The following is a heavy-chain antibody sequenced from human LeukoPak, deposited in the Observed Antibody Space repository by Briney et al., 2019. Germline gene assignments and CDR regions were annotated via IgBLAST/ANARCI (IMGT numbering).Heavy chain of an antibody. J-gene: IGHJ4*02. V-gene: IGHV3-21*01. CDR2: ISSSSSYI. D-gene: IGHD3-22*01. CDR1: GFTFSSYS. Sequence: GGSLRLSCAASGFTFSSYSMNRVRQAPGKGLECVSSISSSSSYIYYADSVKGRFTISRDNAKNSLYLQMNSLRAEDTAVYYCAREPTYYYDSSGYTDDYWGQGTLVTVSS. CDR3: AREPTYYYDSSGYTDDY.